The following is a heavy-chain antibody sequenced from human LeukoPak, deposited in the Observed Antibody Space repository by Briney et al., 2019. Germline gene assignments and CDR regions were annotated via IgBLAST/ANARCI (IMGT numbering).Heavy chain of an antibody. D-gene: IGHD3-10*02. CDR1: GYTFTGYY. Sequence: GASVKVSCKASGYTFTGYYMHWVRQAPGPGLERMGWINTNSGGTNYAQKFQGRVTMTSDTSISTAYVELSRLRSDDTTVYYCASLFGEFLFDYWGQGTLVTVSS. J-gene: IGHJ4*02. CDR3: ASLFGEFLFDY. CDR2: INTNSGGT. V-gene: IGHV1-2*02.